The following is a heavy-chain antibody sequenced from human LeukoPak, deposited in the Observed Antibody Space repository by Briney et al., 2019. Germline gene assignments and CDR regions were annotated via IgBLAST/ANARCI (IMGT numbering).Heavy chain of an antibody. CDR2: IYPGDSDT. Sequence: GESLKISCKGSGYSFTSYWIGWVRQMPGKGLEWMGIIYPGDSDTRYSPSFQGQVTISADKSISTAYLQWSSLKASDTAMYYCARPCSGGSCYSSYDAFDIWSQGTMVTVSS. CDR3: ARPCSGGSCYSSYDAFDI. CDR1: GYSFTSYW. V-gene: IGHV5-51*01. D-gene: IGHD2-15*01. J-gene: IGHJ3*02.